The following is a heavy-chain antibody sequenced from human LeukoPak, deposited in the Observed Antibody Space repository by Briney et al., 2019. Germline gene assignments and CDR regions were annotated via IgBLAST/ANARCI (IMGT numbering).Heavy chain of an antibody. Sequence: GGSLRLSCAASGFTFSSYAMHWVRQAPGKGLEWVAVISYDGSNKYYADSVKGRFTISRDNSMNTLYLQMNSLRAEDTAVYYCARASSIAARSLDYWGQGTLVTVSS. CDR2: ISYDGSNK. J-gene: IGHJ4*02. D-gene: IGHD6-6*01. CDR1: GFTFSSYA. CDR3: ARASSIAARSLDY. V-gene: IGHV3-30-3*01.